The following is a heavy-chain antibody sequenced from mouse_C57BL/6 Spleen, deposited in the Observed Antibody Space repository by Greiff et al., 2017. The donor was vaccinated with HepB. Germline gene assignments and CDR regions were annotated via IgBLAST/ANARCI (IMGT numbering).Heavy chain of an antibody. D-gene: IGHD1-1*01. V-gene: IGHV5-17*01. CDR2: ISSGSSTI. J-gene: IGHJ4*01. Sequence: DVMLVESGGGLVKPGGSLKLSCAASGFTFSDYGMHWVRQAPEKGLEWVAYISSGSSTIYYADTVKGRFTISRDNAKNTLFLQMTSLRSEDTAMYYCARSITTVVARYAMDYWGQGTSVTVSS. CDR3: ARSITTVVARYAMDY. CDR1: GFTFSDYG.